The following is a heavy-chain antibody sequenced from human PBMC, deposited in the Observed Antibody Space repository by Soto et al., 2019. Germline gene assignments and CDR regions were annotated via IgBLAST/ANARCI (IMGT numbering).Heavy chain of an antibody. Sequence: SQTLSLPCAISGDSVSSYSAAWNWIRQSPSGGLKWLGRTYYRSRFFSDYAESVKSRIIINPDTSKNQFSLQLKSVTPEDTAVYYCVRDRYSSSGWFDPWGQGTPVTVSS. J-gene: IGHJ5*02. CDR1: GDSVSSYSAA. CDR2: TYYRSRFFS. V-gene: IGHV6-1*01. D-gene: IGHD3-10*01. CDR3: VRDRYSSSGWFDP.